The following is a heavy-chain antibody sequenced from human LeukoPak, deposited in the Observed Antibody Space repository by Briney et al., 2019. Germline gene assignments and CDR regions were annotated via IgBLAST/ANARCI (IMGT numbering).Heavy chain of an antibody. J-gene: IGHJ4*02. Sequence: ASVKVSCKASGYTFTRHYMHWVRQAPGQGLEWMGVINPGGSWTSYAQKFQGRVTMTRDMSTSTDYMELSSLRSEDTAVYYCARDPLSSSSFDLWGQGTLVTVSS. CDR1: GYTFTRHY. CDR2: INPGGSWT. D-gene: IGHD6-13*01. V-gene: IGHV1-46*01. CDR3: ARDPLSSSSFDL.